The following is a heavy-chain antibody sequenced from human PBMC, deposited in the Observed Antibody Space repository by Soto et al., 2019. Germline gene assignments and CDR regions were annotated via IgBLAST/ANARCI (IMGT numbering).Heavy chain of an antibody. D-gene: IGHD3-10*01. V-gene: IGHV4-39*01. CDR2: IYYSGST. CDR3: ARRTNYYGSGSYLGS. J-gene: IGHJ5*02. Sequence: SETLSLTCTVSGGSISSSNYFWGWIRQPPGKGLEWIGTIYYSGSTYYNPSLKSRVTISVDTSKNQFSLKLSSVTAADTAVYYCARRTNYYGSGSYLGSWGQGTLVTVSS. CDR1: GGSISSSNYF.